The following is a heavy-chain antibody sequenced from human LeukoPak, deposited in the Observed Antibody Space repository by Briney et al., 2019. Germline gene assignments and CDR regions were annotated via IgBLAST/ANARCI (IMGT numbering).Heavy chain of an antibody. CDR1: GFTFSVAW. Sequence: TGGSLRLSCAASGFTFSVAWMNWVRQAPGKGLEWVGRIKRKTDGGTTDYAAPVKGRFTISRDDSKNTLYLQMNSLKTEDTAVYYCTTGNWGPYWGQGTLVTVSS. CDR2: IKRKTDGGTT. CDR3: TTGNWGPY. J-gene: IGHJ4*02. V-gene: IGHV3-15*07. D-gene: IGHD7-27*01.